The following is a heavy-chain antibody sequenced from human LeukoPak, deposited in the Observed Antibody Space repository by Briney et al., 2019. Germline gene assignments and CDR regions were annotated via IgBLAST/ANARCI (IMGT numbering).Heavy chain of an antibody. CDR1: GFTFSSYA. D-gene: IGHD2-15*01. J-gene: IGHJ5*01. Sequence: PGGSLRLSCAASGFTFSSYAMNWVRQASGKGLEWVSVISGSGGSTYYADSVKGRFTISRDNSKNTLYLQMNSLRAEDTAVYYCARKWWENWFDSWGQGALVTVSS. V-gene: IGHV3-23*01. CDR2: ISGSGGST. CDR3: ARKWWENWFDS.